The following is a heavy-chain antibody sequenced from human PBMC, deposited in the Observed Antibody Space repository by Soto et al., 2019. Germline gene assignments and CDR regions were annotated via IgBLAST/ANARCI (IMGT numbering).Heavy chain of an antibody. CDR1: GFTFRSYA. V-gene: IGHV3-23*01. J-gene: IGHJ3*02. Sequence: PGGSQRLSCAASGFTFRSYAMHWVRQAPGKGLEWVAAITGSGGSTYYADSVKGRFTISRDNSKNTLYLQMNSLRAEDTAVYYCAKPIDYGVPANAFDIWGQGTMVTVSS. CDR2: ITGSGGST. CDR3: AKPIDYGVPANAFDI. D-gene: IGHD4-17*01.